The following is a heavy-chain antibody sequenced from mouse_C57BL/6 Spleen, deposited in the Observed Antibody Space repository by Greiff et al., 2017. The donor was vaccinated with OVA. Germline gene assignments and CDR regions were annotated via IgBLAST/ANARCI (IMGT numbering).Heavy chain of an antibody. CDR2: ISDGGSYT. J-gene: IGHJ4*01. CDR3: ASRTAYAMDY. CDR1: GFTFSSYA. V-gene: IGHV5-4*01. Sequence: EVQGVESGGGLVKPGGSLKLSCAASGFTFSSYAMSWVRQTPEKRLEWVATISDGGSYTYYPDNVKGRFTISRDNAKNNLYLQMSHLKSEDTAMYYCASRTAYAMDYWGQGTSVTVSS.